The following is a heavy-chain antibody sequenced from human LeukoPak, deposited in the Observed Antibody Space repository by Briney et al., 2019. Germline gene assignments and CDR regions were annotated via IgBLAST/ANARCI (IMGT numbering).Heavy chain of an antibody. CDR3: ANSPIGGSSGSYYKNPVDAFDI. D-gene: IGHD3-10*01. Sequence: PGGSLRLSCAASGFTFSSYAMSWVRQAPGKGLEWVSAISGSGGSTYYADSVKGRFTISRDNSKNTLYLQMNSLRAEDTAVYYCANSPIGGSSGSYYKNPVDAFDIWGQGTMVTVSS. J-gene: IGHJ3*02. CDR1: GFTFSSYA. V-gene: IGHV3-23*01. CDR2: ISGSGGST.